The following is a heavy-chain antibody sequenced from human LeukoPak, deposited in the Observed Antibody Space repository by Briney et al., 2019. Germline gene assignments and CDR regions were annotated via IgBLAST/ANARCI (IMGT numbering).Heavy chain of an antibody. Sequence: GGSLRLSCAASGFTFSSYSMNWVRQAPGKGLEWVSYISSSSSTIYYADSVKGRFTISRDNAKNSLYLQVNSLRAEDTAVYYCAKGPIAAAGLGDYWGQGTLVTVSS. J-gene: IGHJ4*02. V-gene: IGHV3-48*04. CDR3: AKGPIAAAGLGDY. CDR1: GFTFSSYS. CDR2: ISSSSSTI. D-gene: IGHD6-13*01.